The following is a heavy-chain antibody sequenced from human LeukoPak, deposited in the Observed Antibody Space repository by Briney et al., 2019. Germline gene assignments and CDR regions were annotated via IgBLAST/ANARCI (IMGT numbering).Heavy chain of an antibody. CDR2: INPNSGST. CDR1: GYTFTSYY. V-gene: IGHV1-46*01. J-gene: IGHJ1*01. D-gene: IGHD2-15*01. CDR3: ARGSTVAATY. Sequence: ASVKVSCKASGYTFTSYYMHWVRQAPGQGLEWMGRINPNSGSTSYAQKFQGRVTMTRDTSTSTVYMELSSMRSEDTAVYYCARGSTVAATYWGQGTLVTAPS.